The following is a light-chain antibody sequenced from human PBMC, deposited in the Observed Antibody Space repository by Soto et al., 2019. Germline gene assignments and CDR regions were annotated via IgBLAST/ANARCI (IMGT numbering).Light chain of an antibody. CDR3: SSYTSDSSYV. J-gene: IGLJ1*01. CDR2: EVT. V-gene: IGLV2-14*01. CDR1: SSDVGNGYDS. Sequence: QSVLTQPASVSGSPGQSITISCSGSSSDVGNGYDSVSWYQQHPGKAPKLIIYEVTNRPSGVSNRFSASKSGNTASLFISGLQAEDEADYYCSSYTSDSSYVFGSGTKVTVL.